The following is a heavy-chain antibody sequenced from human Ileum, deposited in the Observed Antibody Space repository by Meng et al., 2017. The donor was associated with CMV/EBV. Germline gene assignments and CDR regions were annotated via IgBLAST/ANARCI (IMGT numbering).Heavy chain of an antibody. D-gene: IGHD1-14*01. V-gene: IGHV4-61*02. CDR3: ARDVSPDHTFY. CDR2: IYTTGST. Sequence: QLLLEESGPGLLKPAETLALTCTVFGVSIGSSPYYWCWVRQPAGKGLEWIRHIYTTGSTNYKPSLKSRVTITIDTSKNQFSLMLISVTAADTAVYYCARDVSPDHTFYWGQGALVTASS. CDR1: GVSIGSSPYY. J-gene: IGHJ4*02.